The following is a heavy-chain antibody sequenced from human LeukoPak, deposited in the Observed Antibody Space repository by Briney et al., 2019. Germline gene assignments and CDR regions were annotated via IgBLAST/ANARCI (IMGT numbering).Heavy chain of an antibody. J-gene: IGHJ4*02. D-gene: IGHD1-1*01. CDR1: GYTFTRYY. Sequence: ASVKVSCKASGYTFTRYYMHWVRQAPGQGLEWMGIISPSGASTSYAQKFQGRVAMTRDTSTSTVYMELSSLRSEDTAVYYCTRGGYGGPRVAFDYWGQGTLVTVSS. V-gene: IGHV1-46*01. CDR2: ISPSGAST. CDR3: TRGGYGGPRVAFDY.